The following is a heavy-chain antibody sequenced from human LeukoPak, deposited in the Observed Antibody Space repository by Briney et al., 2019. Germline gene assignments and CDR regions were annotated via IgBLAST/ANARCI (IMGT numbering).Heavy chain of an antibody. V-gene: IGHV3-30*04. Sequence: GGSLRLSCAASGFTFSSYAMHWVRQAPGKGLEWVALISYDGSNKYYADSVKGRFTISRDNSKNTLYLQMNSLRTEDTAVYYCARQTGSGLFILPGGQGTLVTVSS. CDR3: ARQTGSGLFILP. CDR1: GFTFSSYA. D-gene: IGHD3/OR15-3a*01. J-gene: IGHJ4*02. CDR2: ISYDGSNK.